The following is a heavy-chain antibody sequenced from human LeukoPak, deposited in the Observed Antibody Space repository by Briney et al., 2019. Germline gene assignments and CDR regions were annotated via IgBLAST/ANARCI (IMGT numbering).Heavy chain of an antibody. Sequence: ASVKVSCKASGYTFTDYYMHLVRQAPGQALEWMGWINPNSGGTNYAQKFQGWVTMTRDTSISTAYMELSRLRSDDTAVYYCARSFGVVYGMDVWGQGTTVTVSS. CDR2: INPNSGGT. J-gene: IGHJ6*02. CDR3: ARSFGVVYGMDV. D-gene: IGHD3-3*01. CDR1: GYTFTDYY. V-gene: IGHV1-2*04.